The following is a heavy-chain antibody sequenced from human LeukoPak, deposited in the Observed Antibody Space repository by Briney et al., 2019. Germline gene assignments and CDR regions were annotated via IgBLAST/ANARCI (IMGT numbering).Heavy chain of an antibody. D-gene: IGHD3-10*01. V-gene: IGHV3-23*01. J-gene: IGHJ4*02. CDR1: GFTFSSYG. CDR2: ISGSGGST. CDR3: AKDTGEYGSGSFDY. Sequence: GGSLRLSCAASGFTFSSYGMSWVRQAPGKGLEWVSAISGSGGSTYYADSVKGRFTISRDNSKNTLYLQMNSLRAEDTAVYYCAKDTGEYGSGSFDYWGQGTLVTVSS.